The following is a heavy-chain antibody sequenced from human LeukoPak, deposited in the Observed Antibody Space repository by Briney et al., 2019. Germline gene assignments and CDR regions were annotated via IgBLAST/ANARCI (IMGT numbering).Heavy chain of an antibody. CDR1: GGSISGYY. D-gene: IGHD2-2*01. Sequence: SETLSLTCIVSGGSISGYYWSWIRQPAGKGLEWIASIYYSGSTFYNPSLKSRVTISVDTSKNQFSLRLTSVTAADTAVFYCARYSSSQGWFDPWGQGTLVTVSS. CDR2: IYYSGST. V-gene: IGHV4-59*05. J-gene: IGHJ5*02. CDR3: ARYSSSQGWFDP.